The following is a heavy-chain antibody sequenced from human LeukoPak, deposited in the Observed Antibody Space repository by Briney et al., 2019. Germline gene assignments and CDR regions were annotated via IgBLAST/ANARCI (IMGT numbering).Heavy chain of an antibody. J-gene: IGHJ4*02. D-gene: IGHD6-19*01. V-gene: IGHV4-59*01. Sequence: PSETLSLTCTVSGGSISSYYWSWIRQPPGKGLEWIGYIYYSGSTNYNPSLKSRVTISVDTSKNQFSLKLSSVTAADTAVYYCAREGRVGGGWYYYWGQGTLVTVSS. CDR1: GGSISSYY. CDR3: AREGRVGGGWYYY. CDR2: IYYSGST.